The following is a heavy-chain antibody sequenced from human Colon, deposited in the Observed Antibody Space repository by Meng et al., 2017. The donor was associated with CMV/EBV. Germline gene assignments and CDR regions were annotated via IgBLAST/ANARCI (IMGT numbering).Heavy chain of an antibody. D-gene: IGHD1-26*01. CDR3: TTSQGYSGSYYEIDH. V-gene: IGHV3-15*05. CDR1: GFTFSYAW. CDR2: IKSKTEAGAT. J-gene: IGHJ4*02. Sequence: GESLKISCTASGFTFSYAWLNWVRQAPGKGLGWVGRIKSKTEAGATDYAAPVKGRFTISREDSENTLYLQMSSLKTEDTAVYFCTTSQGYSGSYYEIDHWGQGTLVTVSS.